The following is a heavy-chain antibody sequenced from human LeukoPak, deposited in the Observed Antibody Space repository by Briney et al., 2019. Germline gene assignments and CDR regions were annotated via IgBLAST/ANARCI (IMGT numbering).Heavy chain of an antibody. J-gene: IGHJ4*02. CDR3: ARELFGSGSCPDY. CDR2: VWHDGSNR. CDR1: GFTFSSYA. D-gene: IGHD3-10*01. V-gene: IGHV3-33*01. Sequence: GGSLRLSCTAPGFTFSSYAIHWIRQAPGKGLEWVALVWHDGSNRYYADSVKGRFTISRDNSKNTVYLQMNSLRAEDTAMYYCARELFGSGSCPDYWGQGTPVTVSS.